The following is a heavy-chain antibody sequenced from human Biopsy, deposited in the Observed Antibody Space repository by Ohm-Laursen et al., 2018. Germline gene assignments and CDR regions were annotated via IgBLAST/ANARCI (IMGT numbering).Heavy chain of an antibody. CDR3: ATKLTGYFHH. CDR2: NIPILGTG. Sequence: SSVTVSCKAPGGTFSNYGVNWVRQAPGQGLEWLGGNIPILGTGNYAQKFQDRVLVAADTSTSTATMELRSLRSDDTAVYYCATKLTGYFHHWGQGTLVIVSS. V-gene: IGHV1-69*06. CDR1: GGTFSNYG. J-gene: IGHJ1*01. D-gene: IGHD3-9*01.